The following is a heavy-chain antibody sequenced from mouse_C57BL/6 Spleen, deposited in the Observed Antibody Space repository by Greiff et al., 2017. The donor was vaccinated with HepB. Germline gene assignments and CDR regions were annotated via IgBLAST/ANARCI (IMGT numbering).Heavy chain of an antibody. CDR3: ARYSDYDPFFAY. CDR1: GFNIKNTY. CDR2: IDPANGNT. D-gene: IGHD2-4*01. V-gene: IGHV14-3*01. J-gene: IGHJ3*01. Sequence: VHVKQSVAELVRPGASVKLSCTASGFNIKNTYMHWVKQRPEQGLEWIGRIDPANGNTKYAPKFQGKATITADTSSNTAYLQLSSLTSEDTAIYYCARYSDYDPFFAYWGKGTLVTVSA.